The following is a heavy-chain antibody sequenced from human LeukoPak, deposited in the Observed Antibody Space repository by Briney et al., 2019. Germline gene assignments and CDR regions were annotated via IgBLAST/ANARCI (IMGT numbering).Heavy chain of an antibody. J-gene: IGHJ3*02. CDR2: IYHSGST. CDR3: ARAGGNPSGDAFDI. Sequence: SETLSLTCTVSGYSISSGYYWGWIRQPPGKGLEWIGSIYHSGSTYYNPSLKSRVTISVDTSKNQFSLKLSSVTAADTAVYYCARAGGNPSGDAFDIWGQGTMVTVSS. CDR1: GYSISSGYY. D-gene: IGHD4-23*01. V-gene: IGHV4-38-2*02.